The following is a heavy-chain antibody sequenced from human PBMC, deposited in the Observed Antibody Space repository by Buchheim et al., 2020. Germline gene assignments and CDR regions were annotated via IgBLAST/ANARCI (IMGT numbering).Heavy chain of an antibody. CDR2: ISYDGSNK. D-gene: IGHD5-18*01. Sequence: QVQLVESGGGVVQPGRSLRLSCAASGFTFSSYGMHWVRQAPGKGLEWVAVISYDGSNKYYADSVKGRFTISRDNSKNTLYLQMNSLRAEDTAVYYCAKGESGYSYGCYWGQGTL. CDR1: GFTFSSYG. J-gene: IGHJ4*02. CDR3: AKGESGYSYGCY. V-gene: IGHV3-30*18.